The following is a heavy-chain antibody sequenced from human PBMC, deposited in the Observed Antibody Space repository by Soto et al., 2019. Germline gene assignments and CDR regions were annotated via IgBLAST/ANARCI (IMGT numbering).Heavy chain of an antibody. V-gene: IGHV4-59*13. CDR1: GGSISSYY. Sequence: SETLSLTCTVSGGSISSYYWSWIRQPPGQGLEWIGYIYYSRSTNYNPSLKSRVTISVDTSKNQFALKLSSVTAADTTVYYCARVGYYASSGYYYFDYWGQGTLVTVSS. CDR3: ARVGYYASSGYYYFDY. J-gene: IGHJ4*02. CDR2: IYYSRST. D-gene: IGHD3-22*01.